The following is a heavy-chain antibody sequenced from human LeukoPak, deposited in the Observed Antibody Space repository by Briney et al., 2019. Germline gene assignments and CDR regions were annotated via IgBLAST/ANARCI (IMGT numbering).Heavy chain of an antibody. CDR3: ARVRGDLSIDY. CDR2: INHSGST. J-gene: IGHJ4*02. CDR1: IESFSGYY. V-gene: IGHV4-34*01. D-gene: IGHD2-21*02. Sequence: SETLSLTCAVYIESFSGYYWTWIRQHPGKGMEWIGEINHSGSTNHNPSLKSRVTISADTSKNQFSLKLSSVTAADTAVYYCARVRGDLSIDYWGQGNLVTVSP.